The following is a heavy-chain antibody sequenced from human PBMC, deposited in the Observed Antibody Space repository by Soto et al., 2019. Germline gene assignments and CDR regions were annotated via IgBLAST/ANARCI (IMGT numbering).Heavy chain of an antibody. D-gene: IGHD3-16*01. CDR1: GGTFSSHA. J-gene: IGHJ6*02. V-gene: IGHV1-69*06. CDR2: IIPIFGTA. Sequence: ASVKVSCKASGGTFSSHAISWVRQAPGQGLEWMGGIIPIFGTANYAQKFQGRVTITADKSTSTAYMELSSLRSEDTAVYYCARYSPGGTHYGMDVWGQGTTVTVSS. CDR3: ARYSPGGTHYGMDV.